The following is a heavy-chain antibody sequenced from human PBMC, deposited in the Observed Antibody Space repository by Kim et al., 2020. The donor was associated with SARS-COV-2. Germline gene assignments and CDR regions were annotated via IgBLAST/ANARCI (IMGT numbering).Heavy chain of an antibody. J-gene: IGHJ4*02. Sequence: GGSLRLSCAASGFTFSSYSMNWVRQAPGKGLEWVSSISSSSSYIYYADSVKGRFTISRDNAKNSLYLQMNSLRAEDTAVYYCARDRGSARRNYYDSSGLAYYFDYWGQGTLVTVSS. V-gene: IGHV3-21*01. CDR2: ISSSSSYI. D-gene: IGHD3-22*01. CDR1: GFTFSSYS. CDR3: ARDRGSARRNYYDSSGLAYYFDY.